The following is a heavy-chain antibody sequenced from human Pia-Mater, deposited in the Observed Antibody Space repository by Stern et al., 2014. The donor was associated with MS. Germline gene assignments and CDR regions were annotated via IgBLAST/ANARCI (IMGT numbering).Heavy chain of an antibody. CDR3: AADTRAMTVFY. Sequence: EVQLVQSGGGLVQPGGSPRLSCAASGLTLSSYWMSWVRQAPGKGLEWGANIKQDGSEKYYVDSVKGRFTISRDNAKNSLFLQMNSLRAEDTAVYYCAADTRAMTVFYWGQGTLVTVSS. CDR2: IKQDGSEK. D-gene: IGHD2-21*02. V-gene: IGHV3-7*01. CDR1: GLTLSSYW. J-gene: IGHJ4*02.